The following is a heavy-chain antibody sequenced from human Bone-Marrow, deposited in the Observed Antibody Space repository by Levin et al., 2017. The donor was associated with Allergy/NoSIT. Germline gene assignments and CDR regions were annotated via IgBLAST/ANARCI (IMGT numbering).Heavy chain of an antibody. Sequence: SETLSLTCTVSGASIMSGDFYWTWIRQRPGMGLEWLGYIFRSGTTYYNPSLKGRISISLDASENQFSLRLTSVTAADTAVYYCARNDGDYVNWFFDLWGRGALVTVSS. D-gene: IGHD4-17*01. V-gene: IGHV4-30-4*08. J-gene: IGHJ2*01. CDR1: GASIMSGDFY. CDR3: ARNDGDYVNWFFDL. CDR2: IFRSGTT.